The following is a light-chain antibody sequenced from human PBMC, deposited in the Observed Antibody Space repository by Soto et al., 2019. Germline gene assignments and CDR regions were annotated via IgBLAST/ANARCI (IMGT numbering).Light chain of an antibody. V-gene: IGLV1-40*01. CDR1: NSKNGAGYD. Sequence: QSVLTQPPSVSGAPGQRVTISCTGSNSKNGAGYDVHWYQQLPGTAPKLLIYGNNNRPSGVPDRFSGSKSGTSASLAITGLQAEDEADYYCQSYDSSLSGWVFGGGTKLTVL. J-gene: IGLJ3*02. CDR3: QSYDSSLSGWV. CDR2: GNN.